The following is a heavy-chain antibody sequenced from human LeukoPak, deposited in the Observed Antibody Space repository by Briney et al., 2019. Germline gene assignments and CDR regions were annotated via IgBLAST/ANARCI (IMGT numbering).Heavy chain of an antibody. V-gene: IGHV3-9*01. CDR1: GFTFDDYA. CDR2: ISWNSGSI. Sequence: GGSLRFSCAASGFTFDDYAMHWVRQAPGKGLEWVSGISWNSGSIGYADSVKGRFTISRDNAKNSLYLQMNSLRAEDTALYYCAKDRLMATADAFDIWGQGTMVTVSS. D-gene: IGHD5-24*01. CDR3: AKDRLMATADAFDI. J-gene: IGHJ3*02.